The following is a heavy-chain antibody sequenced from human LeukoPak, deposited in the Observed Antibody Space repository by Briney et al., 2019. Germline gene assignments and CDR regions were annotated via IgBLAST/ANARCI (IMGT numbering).Heavy chain of an antibody. CDR3: ASKSYSSSWPRYYYGMDV. J-gene: IGHJ6*02. CDR2: ISAYNGNT. D-gene: IGHD6-13*01. V-gene: IGHV1-18*01. CDR1: GYTFTSYG. Sequence: ASVKVSCKASGYTFTSYGISWVRQAPGQGLEWMGWISAYNGNTNYAQKLRGRVTMTTDTSTSTAYMELRSLRSEDTAVYYCASKSYSSSWPRYYYGMDVWGQGTTVTVSS.